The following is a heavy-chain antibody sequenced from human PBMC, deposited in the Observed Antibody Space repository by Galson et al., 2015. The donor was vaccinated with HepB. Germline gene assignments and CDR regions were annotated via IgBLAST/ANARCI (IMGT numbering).Heavy chain of an antibody. V-gene: IGHV5-51*01. J-gene: IGHJ6*03. CDR2: IYPADSYT. Sequence: QSGAEVKKPGESLKISCKGSGYSFTNYFIAWVRQMPGRGLEWMGIIYPADSYTIYSPSFQGQVTISADKSISTAYLQWSSLKASDTAMYFCARHGMSGTLYYYSYMDVWGKGTTVIVSS. CDR1: GYSFTNYF. D-gene: IGHD3-3*01. CDR3: ARHGMSGTLYYYSYMDV.